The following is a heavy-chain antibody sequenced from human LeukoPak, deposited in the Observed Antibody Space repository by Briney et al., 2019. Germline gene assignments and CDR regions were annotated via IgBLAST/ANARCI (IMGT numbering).Heavy chain of an antibody. CDR2: IKQDGSEK. CDR3: ARTLLIVVVPAATANPSDY. CDR1: GFTSSSYW. J-gene: IGHJ4*02. Sequence: GGSLRLSCAASGFTSSSYWMSWVRQAPRKGLEWVANIKQDGSEKYYVDSVKGRFTISRDNVKNSLYLQMNSLRAEDTAVYYCARTLLIVVVPAATANPSDYWGQGTLVTVSS. D-gene: IGHD2-2*01. V-gene: IGHV3-7*01.